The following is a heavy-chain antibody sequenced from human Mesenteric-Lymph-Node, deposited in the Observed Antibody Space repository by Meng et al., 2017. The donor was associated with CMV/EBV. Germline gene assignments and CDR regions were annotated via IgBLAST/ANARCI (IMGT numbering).Heavy chain of an antibody. D-gene: IGHD5-18*01. J-gene: IGHJ4*02. CDR2: IYYSGST. Sequence: CTVSGGSISSYYWSWIRQPPGKGLEWIGYIYYSGSTNYNPSLKSRVTISVDTSKNQFSLKLSSVTAADTAVYYCARHEAAMVDFDYWGQGTLVTVSS. CDR3: ARHEAAMVDFDY. CDR1: GGSISSYY. V-gene: IGHV4-59*08.